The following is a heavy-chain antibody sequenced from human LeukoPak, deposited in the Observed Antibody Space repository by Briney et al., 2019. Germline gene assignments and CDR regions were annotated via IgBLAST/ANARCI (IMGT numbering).Heavy chain of an antibody. V-gene: IGHV1-69*05. CDR2: IIPIFGTT. CDR1: GDTFRSYG. D-gene: IGHD1-26*01. Sequence: SVKVSCKASGDTFRSYGINWVRQAPGQGLEWMGRIIPIFGTTNYAQKFQGRVTITTDESTSTAYMELSSLRSEDTAIYYCARDSLKTATPLDYWGQGALVTVSS. J-gene: IGHJ4*02. CDR3: ARDSLKTATPLDY.